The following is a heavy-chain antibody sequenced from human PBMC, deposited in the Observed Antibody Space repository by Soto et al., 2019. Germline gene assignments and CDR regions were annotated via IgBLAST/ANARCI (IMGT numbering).Heavy chain of an antibody. CDR3: ARDRSSSSYGRGYYYYGMDV. Sequence: QVQLVESGGGLVKPGGSLRLSCAASGFTFSDHYMSWIRQAPGKGLEYVSYITSSGSTIYYADSVKGRFTISRDNAKNSLYLKMNSLRAEDTAVYFCARDRSSSSYGRGYYYYGMDVWGQGTTVTVSS. CDR2: ITSSGSTI. CDR1: GFTFSDHY. V-gene: IGHV3-11*01. J-gene: IGHJ6*02. D-gene: IGHD6-13*01.